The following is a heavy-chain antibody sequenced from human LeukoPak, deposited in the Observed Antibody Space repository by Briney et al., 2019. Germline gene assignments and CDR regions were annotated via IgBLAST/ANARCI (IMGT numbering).Heavy chain of an antibody. CDR1: GFKFRDYH. J-gene: IGHJ5*02. Sequence: RPGGSLRLSCAASGFKFRDYHMSWIRQAPGKGLQWVSSIDTSGTTIYYADSVRGRFAISRDSAKNSLYLQMNSLRAEDTAIYYCARAPYCTSGNCYTGHNWFDPWGQGTLVTVSS. CDR3: ARAPYCTSGNCYTGHNWFDP. D-gene: IGHD2-2*02. V-gene: IGHV3-11*04. CDR2: IDTSGTTI.